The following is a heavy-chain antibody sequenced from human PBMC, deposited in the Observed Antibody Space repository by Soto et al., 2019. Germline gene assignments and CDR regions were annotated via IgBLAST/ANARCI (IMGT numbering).Heavy chain of an antibody. CDR2: INAGNGNT. CDR3: ARVGCSGGSCYESDYYYYMDV. J-gene: IGHJ6*03. Sequence: ASVKVSCKASGDTFTSYAMSWVRQAPGQGLEWMGWINAGNGNTKYSQKFQGRVTITRDTSASTAYMELSSLRSEDTAVYYCARVGCSGGSCYESDYYYYMDVWGKGTTVTVSS. V-gene: IGHV1-3*01. CDR1: GDTFTSYA. D-gene: IGHD2-15*01.